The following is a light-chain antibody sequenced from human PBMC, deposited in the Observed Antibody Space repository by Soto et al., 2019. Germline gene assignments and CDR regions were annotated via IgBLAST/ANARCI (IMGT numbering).Light chain of an antibody. CDR3: QSYDSSQTVL. CDR2: GYN. CDR1: SSNIGAGFD. J-gene: IGLJ2*01. Sequence: QSVLTQPPSVSGAPGQRVTISCTGSSSNIGAGFDVHWYQQLPGSAPKLLIDGYNNRPSGVPDRVSGSRSGTSASLAITGLQDEDEADYYCQSYDSSQTVLFGGGTKLTVL. V-gene: IGLV1-40*01.